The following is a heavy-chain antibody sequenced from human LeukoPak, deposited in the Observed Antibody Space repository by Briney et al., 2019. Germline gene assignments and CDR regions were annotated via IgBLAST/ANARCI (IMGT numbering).Heavy chain of an antibody. CDR2: IYTSGST. CDR3: ARDPHPLYYYDSSGTYAVDI. D-gene: IGHD3-22*01. Sequence: SETLSLTCTVSGGSISSYYWSWIRQPAGKGLEWIGRIYTSGSTNYNPSLKSRVTMSVDTSKNQFSLKLSSVTAADTAVYYCARDPHPLYYYDSSGTYAVDIWGQGTMVTVSS. J-gene: IGHJ3*02. V-gene: IGHV4-4*07. CDR1: GGSISSYY.